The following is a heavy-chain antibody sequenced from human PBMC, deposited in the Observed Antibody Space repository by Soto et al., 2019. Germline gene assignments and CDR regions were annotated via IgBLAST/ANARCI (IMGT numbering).Heavy chain of an antibody. CDR3: AREGRDHPHSL. CDR2: ISAYNGNT. CDR1: GYTLTSYG. Sequence: ASVKLSCKASGYTLTSYGISWVRQAPGQGLEWMGWISAYNGNTNYTQKLQGRVTMTTDTSTSTAYMELRSLRSDDTAVYYCAREGRDHPHSLWGQGTLVTVSS. V-gene: IGHV1-18*01. J-gene: IGHJ4*02. D-gene: IGHD2-21*01.